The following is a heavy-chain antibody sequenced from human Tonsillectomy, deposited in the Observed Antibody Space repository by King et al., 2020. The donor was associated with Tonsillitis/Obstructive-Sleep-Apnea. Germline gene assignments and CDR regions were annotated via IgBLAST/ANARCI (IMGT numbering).Heavy chain of an antibody. CDR3: AIDDYYGSGSYLNYYYGMDV. D-gene: IGHD3-10*01. CDR1: GGSISSYY. CDR2: IYTSGST. Sequence: LQESGPGLVKPSETLSLTCTVSGGSISSYYWSWIRQPAGKGLEWIGRIYTSGSTNYNPSLKSRVTMSADTSENQFSLKLSSVTAADTAVYYWAIDDYYGSGSYLNYYYGMDVWGQGTTVTVSS. J-gene: IGHJ6*02. V-gene: IGHV4-4*07.